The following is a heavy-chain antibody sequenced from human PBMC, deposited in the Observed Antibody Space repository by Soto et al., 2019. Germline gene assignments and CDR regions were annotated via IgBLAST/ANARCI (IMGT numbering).Heavy chain of an antibody. V-gene: IGHV1-18*01. Sequence: ASVKVSCKASVYTFTRSGISWVRQAPGQGLEWMGWISTYNGDTNYAQTFQGRVTMTTDTSTSTVHMEVRSLRSDDTAVYYCAREGVAPYYYYGMDVWGQGTPVTVS. CDR3: AREGVAPYYYYGMDV. CDR1: VYTFTRSG. D-gene: IGHD5-12*01. J-gene: IGHJ6*02. CDR2: ISTYNGDT.